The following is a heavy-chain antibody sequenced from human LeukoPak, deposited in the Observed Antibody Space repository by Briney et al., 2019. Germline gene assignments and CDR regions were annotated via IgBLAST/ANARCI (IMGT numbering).Heavy chain of an antibody. CDR2: INPNGGST. CDR1: GYTFSNYF. Sequence: ASVKVSCKASGYTFSNYFIHWVRQAPGQGFEWLGTINPNGGSTGYAENFLGRVTMTRDMSTSTVYMELSSLRFEDTAVYYCARTFWSRKNWYFDFWGRGTLVPV. CDR3: ARTFWSRKNWYFDF. V-gene: IGHV1-46*01. J-gene: IGHJ2*01. D-gene: IGHD1-14*01.